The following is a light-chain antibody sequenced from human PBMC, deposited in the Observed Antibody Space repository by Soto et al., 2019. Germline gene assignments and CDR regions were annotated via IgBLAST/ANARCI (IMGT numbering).Light chain of an antibody. CDR2: GAS. CDR3: QQYNNWPPT. Sequence: ERVMTQSPETLTVSPGETATLSCRASQSVARNSAWYQQKPGQAPRLLIFGASIRATGIPARFSGSGSGTEFSLTISSLQSEDFAVYSCQQYNNWPPTFGQGTRLEIK. CDR1: QSVARN. J-gene: IGKJ5*01. V-gene: IGKV3-15*01.